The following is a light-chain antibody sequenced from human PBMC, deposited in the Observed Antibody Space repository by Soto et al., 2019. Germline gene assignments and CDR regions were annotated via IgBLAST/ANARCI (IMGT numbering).Light chain of an antibody. CDR3: QQYGTTPRT. Sequence: EIVLTQSPGTLSFSPGETVTLSCRASQSVSGDYLAWYQQRPGQAPRLLIFAASTRPTDIPDRFSGNGPGTDFSLNINRLEPEDRAVYHCQQYGTTPRTFGPGTRVEI. CDR2: AAS. CDR1: QSVSGDY. J-gene: IGKJ3*01. V-gene: IGKV3-20*01.